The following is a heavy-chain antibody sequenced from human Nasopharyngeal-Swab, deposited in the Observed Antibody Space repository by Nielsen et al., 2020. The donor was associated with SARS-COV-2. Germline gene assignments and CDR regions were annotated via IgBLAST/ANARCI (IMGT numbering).Heavy chain of an antibody. Sequence: VRQAPGKGLEWVSAISSNGGSTYYADSVKGRFTISRDNSKNTLYLQMSSLRAEDTAVYYCVKDRGYWGQGTLVTVSS. CDR2: ISSNGGST. CDR3: VKDRGY. V-gene: IGHV3-64D*06. J-gene: IGHJ4*02.